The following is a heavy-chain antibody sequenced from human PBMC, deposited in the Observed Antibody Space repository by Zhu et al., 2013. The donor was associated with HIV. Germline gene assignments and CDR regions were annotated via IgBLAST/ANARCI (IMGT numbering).Heavy chain of an antibody. CDR2: IIPIFGTA. V-gene: IGHV1-69*01. Sequence: QVQLVQSGAEVKKPGSSVKVSCKASGGTFSSYAISWVRQAPGQGLEWMGGIIPIFGTANYAQKFQGRVTITADESTSTAYMELSSLRSEDTAVYYCARSTDLDYGDYPGYLAFDIWGQGTMVTVSS. CDR3: ARSTDLDYGDYPGYLAFDI. CDR1: GGTFSSYA. J-gene: IGHJ3*02. D-gene: IGHD4-17*01.